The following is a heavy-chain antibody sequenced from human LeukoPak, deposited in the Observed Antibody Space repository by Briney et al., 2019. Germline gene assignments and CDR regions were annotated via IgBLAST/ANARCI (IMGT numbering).Heavy chain of an antibody. CDR3: VGGPPWLDP. Sequence: SETLSLTCTVPLGSISSDYWSWIRQPAGEGLEWIGRIYTSGGTTYNPSLKSRVTMSVATSKNHFSLKLSSVTAAHTAGNYCVGGPPWLDPWGQGTLVTVSS. CDR2: IYTSGGT. V-gene: IGHV4-4*07. J-gene: IGHJ5*02. D-gene: IGHD3-3*01. CDR1: LGSISSDY.